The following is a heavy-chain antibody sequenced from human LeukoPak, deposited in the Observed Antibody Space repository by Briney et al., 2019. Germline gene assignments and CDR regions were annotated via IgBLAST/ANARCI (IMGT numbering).Heavy chain of an antibody. CDR1: GFTFSSYE. J-gene: IGHJ4*02. Sequence: PGGSLRLSCAASGFTFSSYEMNWVRQAPGKGLELVSYISSSGKTTFYADSVKGRFTISRDNSKNTLYLQMNSLRAEDTAVYYCAKDGVGRWLQTWGQGTLVTVSS. CDR2: ISSSGKTT. V-gene: IGHV3-48*03. CDR3: AKDGVGRWLQT. D-gene: IGHD5-24*01.